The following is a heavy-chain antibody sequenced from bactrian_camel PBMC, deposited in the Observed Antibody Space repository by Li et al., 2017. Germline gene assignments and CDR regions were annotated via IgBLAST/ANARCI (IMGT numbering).Heavy chain of an antibody. Sequence: HVQLVESGGGLVQPGGSLRLSCPASGYTYCMAWFRQVPGKEREGVAGIDTDGTTNYIDSVKGRFIISKDNVKNILYLQMNSLKPEDTAIYYCAADSCSYCSDGDCYTSGGALANKYRGQGTQVTVS. V-gene: IGHV3S53*01. D-gene: IGHD2*01. CDR3: AADSCSYCSDGDCYTSGGALANKY. CDR2: IDTDGTT. CDR1: GYTYC. J-gene: IGHJ4*01.